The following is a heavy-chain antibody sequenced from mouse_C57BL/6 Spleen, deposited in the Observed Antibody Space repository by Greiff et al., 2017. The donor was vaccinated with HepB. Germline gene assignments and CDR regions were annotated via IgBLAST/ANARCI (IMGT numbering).Heavy chain of an antibody. J-gene: IGHJ2*01. V-gene: IGHV5-4*03. Sequence: DVMLVESGGGLVKPGGSLKLSCAASGFTFSSYAMSWVRQTPEKRLEWVATISDGGSYTYYPDNVKGRFTISRDNAKNNLYLQMSHLKSEDTAMYYCARVGDGNDYFDYWGQGTTLTVSS. CDR2: ISDGGSYT. CDR3: ARVGDGNDYFDY. CDR1: GFTFSSYA. D-gene: IGHD2-1*01.